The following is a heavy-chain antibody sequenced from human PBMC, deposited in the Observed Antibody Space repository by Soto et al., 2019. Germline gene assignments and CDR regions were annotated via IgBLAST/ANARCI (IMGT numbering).Heavy chain of an antibody. Sequence: EVHLVESGGGLVQPGGSLRLSCAASGFTFSSYSMNWVRQAPGKGLEWVSYISSSSSTIYYADSVKGRFTISRDNAKNSLYLQMNSLRAEDTAVYYCVYGYGNYYYYYMDVWDKGTTVTVSS. CDR3: VYGYGNYYYYYMDV. V-gene: IGHV3-48*01. D-gene: IGHD2-8*02. CDR1: GFTFSSYS. CDR2: ISSSSSTI. J-gene: IGHJ6*03.